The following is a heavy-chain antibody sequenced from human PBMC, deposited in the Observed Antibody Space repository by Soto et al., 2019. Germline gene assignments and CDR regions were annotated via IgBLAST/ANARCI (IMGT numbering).Heavy chain of an antibody. CDR1: RASVTSSPYS. CDR2: IHYNGEN. Sequence: QVNLQESGPGLVKPSETLSLTCTFSRASVTSSPYSWSWVRQPPGKGLEWIGNIHYNGENSYNPSLGSRVTISEDTSKNQISLRLTSVTPADTAVYYCAGSVVTIQYYFYYYGLEVWGQGTTVTVSS. D-gene: IGHD2-15*01. CDR3: AGSVVTIQYYFYYYGLEV. J-gene: IGHJ6*02. V-gene: IGHV4-61*01.